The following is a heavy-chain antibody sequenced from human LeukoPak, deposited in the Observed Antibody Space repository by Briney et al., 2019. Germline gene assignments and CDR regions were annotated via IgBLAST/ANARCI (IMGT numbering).Heavy chain of an antibody. Sequence: ASVKVSCKASGYTFTSYGISWVRQAPGQGLEWMGWISAYNGNTNYAQKLQGRVTITTDESTSTAYMELSSLRSEDTAVYYCAGGLQQGDYYYYMDVWGKGTTVTVSS. CDR3: AGGLQQGDYYYYMDV. CDR1: GYTFTSYG. V-gene: IGHV1-18*01. CDR2: ISAYNGNT. D-gene: IGHD1-1*01. J-gene: IGHJ6*03.